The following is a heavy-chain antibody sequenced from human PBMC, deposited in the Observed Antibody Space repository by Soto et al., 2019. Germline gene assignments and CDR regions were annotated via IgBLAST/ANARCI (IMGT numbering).Heavy chain of an antibody. D-gene: IGHD2-8*01. CDR3: TRPVYCTNGVCSIDY. V-gene: IGHV3-73*01. Sequence: GGSLRLSCAASGFTFSGSAMHWVRQASGKGLEWVGRIRSKANSYATAYAASVKGRFTISRDDSKNTAYLQMNSLKTEDTAVYYCTRPVYCTNGVCSIDYWGQGTLVTVSS. CDR2: IRSKANSYAT. J-gene: IGHJ4*02. CDR1: GFTFSGSA.